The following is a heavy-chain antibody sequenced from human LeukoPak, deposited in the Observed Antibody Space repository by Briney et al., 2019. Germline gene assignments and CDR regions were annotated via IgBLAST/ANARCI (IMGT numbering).Heavy chain of an antibody. CDR3: ARDRLLYNYFDS. J-gene: IGHJ5*01. Sequence: GGSLRLSCAASGFTFDDYAMHWVRQAPGKGLEWVSGISWNSGSIGYADSVKGRFTISRDNAKNSLYLQMNSLRADDTAMYYCARDRLLYNYFDSWGQGTLVAVSS. CDR2: ISWNSGSI. CDR1: GFTFDDYA. V-gene: IGHV3-9*01.